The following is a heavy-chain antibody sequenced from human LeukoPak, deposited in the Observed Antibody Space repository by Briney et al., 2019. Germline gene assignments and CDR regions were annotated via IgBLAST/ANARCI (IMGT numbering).Heavy chain of an antibody. CDR1: GGSISSYH. J-gene: IGHJ6*02. CDR3: ARGRSPGMDV. CDR2: IYYSGST. Sequence: SETLSLTCTLSGGSISSYHGSWIRQPPGKGLEWIGYIYYSGSTNYNPSLKSRVTISVDTSKTQFSLKLSSVTAADTAVYYCARGRSPGMDVWGQGTTVTVSS. V-gene: IGHV4-59*01.